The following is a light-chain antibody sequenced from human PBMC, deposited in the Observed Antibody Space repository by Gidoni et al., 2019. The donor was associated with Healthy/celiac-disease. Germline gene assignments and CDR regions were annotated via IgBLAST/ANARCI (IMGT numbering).Light chain of an antibody. J-gene: IGKJ5*01. CDR2: DAS. CDR3: QQYDNLPIT. CDR1: QDSSNY. V-gene: IGKV1-33*01. Sequence: DIQMTQSPSCLSASVGDRVTITCQASQDSSNYLNWYQQKPGKAPKLLIYDASNLETGVPSRFSGSGSGTDFTFTISSLQPEDIATYYCQQYDNLPITFGQGTRLEIK.